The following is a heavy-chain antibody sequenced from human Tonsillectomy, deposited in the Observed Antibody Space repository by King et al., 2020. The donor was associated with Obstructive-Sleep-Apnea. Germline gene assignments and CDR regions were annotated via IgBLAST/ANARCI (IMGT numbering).Heavy chain of an antibody. CDR2: IRSKAYGGTT. D-gene: IGHD1-1*01. CDR3: TRDRLEPPYYYYYYGMDV. CDR1: GFTFGDYA. J-gene: IGHJ6*02. V-gene: IGHV3-49*03. Sequence: QLVQSGGGLVQPGRSLRLSCTASGFTFGDYAMSWFRQAPGKGLEWVGFIRSKAYGGTTEYAASVKGRFTISRDDSKSIAYLQMNSLKTEDTAVYYCTRDRLEPPYYYYYYGMDVWGQGTTVTVSS.